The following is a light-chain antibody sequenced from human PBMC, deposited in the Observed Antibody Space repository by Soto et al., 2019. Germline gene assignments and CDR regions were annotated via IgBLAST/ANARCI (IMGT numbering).Light chain of an antibody. Sequence: EIVMTQSPATLSVSPGERATLSCRASHSVRSSLAWYQQKPGQAPRLLIYDASNRATGIPARFSGSGSGTDFTLTISSLEPEDSAIYYCQQRSSRHTFGQGTKVDIK. V-gene: IGKV3D-11*02. J-gene: IGKJ1*01. CDR3: QQRSSRHT. CDR2: DAS. CDR1: HSVRSS.